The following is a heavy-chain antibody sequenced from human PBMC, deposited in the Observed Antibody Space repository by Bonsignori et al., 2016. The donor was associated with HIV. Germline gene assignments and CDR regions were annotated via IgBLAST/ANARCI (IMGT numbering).Heavy chain of an antibody. V-gene: IGHV3-72*01. D-gene: IGHD3/OR15-3a*01. Sequence: EVQLVESGGGLVRPGGSLRLSCAVSGFSVSDHYMDWVRQAPGKGLEWVGRLRNRANGDTTEYAASVTGRFRVSRDNSKNSLYLQMDSLQIDDMAVYYCARAESDPVDWYM. CDR3: ARAESDPVDWYM. CDR2: LRNRANGDTT. CDR1: GFSVSDHY. J-gene: IGHJ6*03.